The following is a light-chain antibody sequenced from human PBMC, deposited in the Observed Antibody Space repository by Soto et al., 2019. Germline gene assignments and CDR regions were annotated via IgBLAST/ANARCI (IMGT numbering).Light chain of an antibody. CDR1: QTVRNN. V-gene: IGKV3-15*01. CDR2: DAS. CDR3: RHYNNWPPET. Sequence: EIVLTQTPGTLSFSPGERASLSCRAIQTVRNNYLAWYQQKPGQAPRLLIYDASTRATGIPARFSGSGSGTEFNLTISSLQSEDFAIYYCRHYNNWPPETFGQGTKVDIK. J-gene: IGKJ1*01.